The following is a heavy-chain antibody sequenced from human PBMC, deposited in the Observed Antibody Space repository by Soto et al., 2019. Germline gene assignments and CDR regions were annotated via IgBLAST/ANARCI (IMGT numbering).Heavy chain of an antibody. V-gene: IGHV4-61*01. CDR2: VYYTGST. CDR1: GGSVSNSSHY. D-gene: IGHD3-3*01. J-gene: IGHJ4*02. Sequence: SSETLSLTCTVSGGSVSNSSHYWTWIRQPPGKGLEWIGHVYYTGSTNYNPSLHSRVTISVDTSKNQFSLTLSSVTAADTAVYYCARGDGFWSGYSYLNYWGQGTPVTVSS. CDR3: ARGDGFWSGYSYLNY.